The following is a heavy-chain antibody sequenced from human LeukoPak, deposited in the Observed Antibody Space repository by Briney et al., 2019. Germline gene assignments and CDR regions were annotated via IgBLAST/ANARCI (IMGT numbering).Heavy chain of an antibody. CDR2: ISYDGSNK. D-gene: IGHD5-24*01. V-gene: IGHV3-30-3*01. J-gene: IGHJ4*02. Sequence: HPGRSLRLSCAASGFTFSSYAMHWVRQAPGKGLEWVAVISYDGSNKYYADSVKGRFTISRDNSKNTLYLQMNSLRAEDTAVYYCARDGDGYSFDYWGQGTLVTVSS. CDR3: ARDGDGYSFDY. CDR1: GFTFSSYA.